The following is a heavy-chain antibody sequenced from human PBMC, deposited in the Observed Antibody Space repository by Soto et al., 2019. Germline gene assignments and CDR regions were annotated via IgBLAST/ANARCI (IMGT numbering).Heavy chain of an antibody. V-gene: IGHV4-4*07. Sequence: PSETLSLTCTVSGGSISTYYWSWIRQPAGKGLEWIGRIYASGSTNYNPSLKSRVTMSVATSKNQFSLKLSSVTAADTAVYYCARGGMVIIPTATAFDYWGQGTLVTVSS. J-gene: IGHJ4*02. CDR1: GGSISTYY. CDR3: ARGGMVIIPTATAFDY. D-gene: IGHD2-2*01. CDR2: IYASGST.